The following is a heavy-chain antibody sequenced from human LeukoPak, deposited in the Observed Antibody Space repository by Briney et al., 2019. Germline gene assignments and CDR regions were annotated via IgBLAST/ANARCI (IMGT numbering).Heavy chain of an antibody. J-gene: IGHJ4*02. Sequence: GGSLRFSCAASGFTFSSYARHWVRQAPGKGLEWVAVTSYDGSNKYYADSVKGRFTISRDSSKNTLYLQMNSLRTEDTAVYYCAISGQLGQTFDYWGQGTLVTVSS. CDR2: TSYDGSNK. CDR1: GFTFSSYA. V-gene: IGHV3-30-3*01. CDR3: AISGQLGQTFDY. D-gene: IGHD6-6*01.